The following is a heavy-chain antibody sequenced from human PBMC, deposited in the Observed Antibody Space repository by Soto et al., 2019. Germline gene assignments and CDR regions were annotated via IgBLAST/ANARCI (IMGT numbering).Heavy chain of an antibody. CDR2: IWYDGSNK. J-gene: IGHJ4*02. CDR3: VRLGYYFDSTNSVGNY. Sequence: QVLLVESGGGVVQPGTSLRLSCAASGFMFNTYGMHWVRQAPGKGLEWVAGIWYDGSNKYYADSVKGRFTISRDNSKNTLFLQMNSLRAEDTAVYYCVRLGYYFDSTNSVGNYWGQGTLVTVSS. V-gene: IGHV3-33*01. D-gene: IGHD3-22*01. CDR1: GFMFNTYG.